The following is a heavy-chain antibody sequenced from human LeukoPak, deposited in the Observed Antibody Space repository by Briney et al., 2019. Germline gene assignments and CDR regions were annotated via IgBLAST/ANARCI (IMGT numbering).Heavy chain of an antibody. CDR2: IIPTLEIA. Sequence: TVKVSCKASGGTFSSYAITWVRHPPAQALEWMGRIIPTLEIANYAQKFQGRVTITADKSTSTAYMELSSLRPEDTAVYYCARVLSGSWLWFWGQGTLVTVSS. V-gene: IGHV1-69*04. CDR1: GGTFSSYA. CDR3: ARVLSGSWLWF. D-gene: IGHD5-18*01. J-gene: IGHJ4*02.